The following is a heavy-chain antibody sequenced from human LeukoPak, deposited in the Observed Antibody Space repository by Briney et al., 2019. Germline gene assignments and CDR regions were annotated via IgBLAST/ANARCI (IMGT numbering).Heavy chain of an antibody. Sequence: SETLSLTCAVSGGSISSNNWWIWVRQSPEKGLEWIGEIYHDGSTYYNPSLQSRLIISADTSMTQFSLRLRSVTAADTAVYYCARVSFTYGPLDSWGPGILVTVSS. V-gene: IGHV4-4*02. CDR1: GGSISSNNW. J-gene: IGHJ4*02. CDR2: IYHDGST. CDR3: ARVSFTYGPLDS. D-gene: IGHD4-17*01.